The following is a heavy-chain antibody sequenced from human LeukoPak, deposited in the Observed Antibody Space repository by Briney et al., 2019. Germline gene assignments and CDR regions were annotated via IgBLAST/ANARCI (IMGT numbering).Heavy chain of an antibody. Sequence: GESLEISCKGSGYSFTSYWIGWVRQMPGKGLEWMGIIYPGDSDTRYSPSFQGQVTISADKSISTPYLQWSSLKASDTAMYYCATSALAAAGGYYYYGMDVWGQGTTVTVSS. CDR3: ATSALAAAGGYYYYGMDV. J-gene: IGHJ6*02. V-gene: IGHV5-51*01. D-gene: IGHD6-13*01. CDR2: IYPGDSDT. CDR1: GYSFTSYW.